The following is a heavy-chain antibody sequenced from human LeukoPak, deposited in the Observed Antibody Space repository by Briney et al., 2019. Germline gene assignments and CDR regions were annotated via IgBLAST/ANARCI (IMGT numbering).Heavy chain of an antibody. CDR1: GGSISSSSYY. J-gene: IGHJ4*02. CDR2: INHSGGT. V-gene: IGHV4-39*07. CDR3: ARGVDYYGV. Sequence: SETLSLTCTVSGGSISSSSYYWGWIRQPPVKGLEWIGEINHSGGTNYNPSLKSRVTISVDTSKKQFFLKLSSVTAADTAVYYCARGVDYYGVWGQGTLVTVSS. D-gene: IGHD3-10*01.